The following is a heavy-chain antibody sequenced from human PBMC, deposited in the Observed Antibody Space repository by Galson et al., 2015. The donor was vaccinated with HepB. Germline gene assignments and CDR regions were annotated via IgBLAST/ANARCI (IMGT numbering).Heavy chain of an antibody. Sequence: SLRLSCAASGFTFSSYGMHWVRQAPGKGLEWVAVIWYDGSNKYYADSVKGRFTISRDNSKNTLYLQMNSLRAEDTAVYYCARDRQWLVRRSAPPAYWGQGTLVTVSS. CDR1: GFTFSSYG. D-gene: IGHD6-19*01. J-gene: IGHJ4*02. CDR2: IWYDGSNK. CDR3: ARDRQWLVRRSAPPAY. V-gene: IGHV3-33*01.